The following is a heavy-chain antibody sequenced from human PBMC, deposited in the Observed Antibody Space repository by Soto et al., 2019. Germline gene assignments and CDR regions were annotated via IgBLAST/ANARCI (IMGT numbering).Heavy chain of an antibody. CDR2: IFSNDEK. CDR3: ARIRTTYYDILTGYHYPFDY. V-gene: IGHV2-26*01. D-gene: IGHD3-9*01. Sequence: QVTLKESGPVLVKPTETLTLTCTVSGFSLSNARMGVSWIRQPPGKAPEWLAHIFSNDEKSYSTSLKSRLTISKDTSKSQVVLTMTNMDPVDTATYYCARIRTTYYDILTGYHYPFDYWGQGTLVTVSS. CDR1: GFSLSNARMG. J-gene: IGHJ4*02.